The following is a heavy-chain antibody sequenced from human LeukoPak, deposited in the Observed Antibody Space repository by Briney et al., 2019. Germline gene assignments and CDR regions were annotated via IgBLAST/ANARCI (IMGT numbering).Heavy chain of an antibody. D-gene: IGHD3-22*01. CDR1: GYSISSGYY. V-gene: IGHV4-38-2*02. J-gene: IGHJ4*02. Sequence: SETLSLTCTVSGYSISSGYYWGWIRQPPGKGLEWIGSIHHSGNTYYNPSLKSRVTISVDTSKNQFSLRLSSVTAADTAVYYCARGRGDSSGYYYGVFDYWGQGTLVTVSS. CDR3: ARGRGDSSGYYYGVFDY. CDR2: IHHSGNT.